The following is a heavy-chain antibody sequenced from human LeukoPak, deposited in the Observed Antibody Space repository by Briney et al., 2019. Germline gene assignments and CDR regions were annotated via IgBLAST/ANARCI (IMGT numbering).Heavy chain of an antibody. V-gene: IGHV3-7*01. CDR2: IKQDGSEK. CDR1: GFTFSSYW. D-gene: IGHD3-3*01. CDR3: ARVDSVTIFGVVSNWFDP. J-gene: IGHJ5*02. Sequence: GGSLRLSCAASGFTFSSYWMSWVRLAPGKGLEWVANIKQDGSEKYYVDSVKGRFTISRDNAKNSLYLQMNSLRAEDTAVYYCARVDSVTIFGVVSNWFDPWGQGTLVTVSS.